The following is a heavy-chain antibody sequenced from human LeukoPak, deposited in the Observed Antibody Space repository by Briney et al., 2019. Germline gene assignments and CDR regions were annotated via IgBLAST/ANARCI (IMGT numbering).Heavy chain of an antibody. D-gene: IGHD3-22*01. CDR3: AKDSSGYLSAFDI. J-gene: IGHJ3*02. Sequence: SETLSLTCTVSGGSISSYYWSWIRQPPGKGLEWIGYIYHSGSTNYNPSLKSRVTISVDTSKNQFSLKLSSVTAADTAVYYRAKDSSGYLSAFDIWGQGTMVTVSS. CDR1: GGSISSYY. CDR2: IYHSGST. V-gene: IGHV4-59*01.